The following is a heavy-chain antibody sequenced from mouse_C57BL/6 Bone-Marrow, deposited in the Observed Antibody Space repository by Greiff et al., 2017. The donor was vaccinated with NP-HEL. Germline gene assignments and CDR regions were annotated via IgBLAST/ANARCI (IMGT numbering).Heavy chain of an antibody. CDR3: ARVLWGNYDYAMDY. Sequence: EVQLVESGGGLVKPGGSLKLSCAASGFTLSSYAMSWVRQTPEKRLEWVATISDGGSYTYYPDNVKGRFTISRDNAKNNLYLQMSHLKSEDTAMYYCARVLWGNYDYAMDYWGQGTSVTVSS. V-gene: IGHV5-4*01. CDR2: ISDGGSYT. D-gene: IGHD2-1*01. CDR1: GFTLSSYA. J-gene: IGHJ4*01.